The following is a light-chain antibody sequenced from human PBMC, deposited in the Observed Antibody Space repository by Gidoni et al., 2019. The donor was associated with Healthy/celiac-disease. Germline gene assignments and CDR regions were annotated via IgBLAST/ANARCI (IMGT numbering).Light chain of an antibody. CDR1: QSISSY. Sequence: DIQMTQSPSSLSASVGDRVTITCRASQSISSYLNWYQQKPGVPPRFSGNGSGTDFTLTISSLQPEDFATYFCQQGYSTSWTFGQGTKVEIK. CDR3: QQGYSTSWT. J-gene: IGKJ1*01. V-gene: IGKV1-39*01.